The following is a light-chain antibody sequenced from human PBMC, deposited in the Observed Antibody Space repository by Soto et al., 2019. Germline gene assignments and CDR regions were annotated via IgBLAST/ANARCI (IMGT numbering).Light chain of an antibody. CDR1: SSDVGSYNL. CDR3: CSYAGSSTLV. V-gene: IGLV2-23*02. Sequence: QSALTQPASVSGSPGQSITLSCTGTSSDVGSYNLVSWYQQHPGKAPKLMMYEVSKRPSGVSNRFSGSKSGNTASLTISGLQAEDEADYYCCSYAGSSTLVFGGGTKLTVL. J-gene: IGLJ2*01. CDR2: EVS.